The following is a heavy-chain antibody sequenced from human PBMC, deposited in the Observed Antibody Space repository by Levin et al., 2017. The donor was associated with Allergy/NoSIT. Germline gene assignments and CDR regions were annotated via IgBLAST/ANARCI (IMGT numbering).Heavy chain of an antibody. CDR2: ISGSGAGT. J-gene: IGHJ4*02. Sequence: GESLKISCAASGFTFSNYAINWVRQAPGKGLEWVSGISGSGAGTYYGDSVKGRFTISRDNSKNTLYLHMNRLRAEDTAVYFCARSYSSAWYFFDDWGQGTLVTVSS. CDR1: GFTFSNYA. CDR3: ARSYSSAWYFFDD. D-gene: IGHD6-19*01. V-gene: IGHV3-23*01.